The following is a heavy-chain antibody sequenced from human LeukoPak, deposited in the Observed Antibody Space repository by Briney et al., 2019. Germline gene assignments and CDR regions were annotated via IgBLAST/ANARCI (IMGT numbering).Heavy chain of an antibody. Sequence: GGSLRLSCAASGFTFRNYGMHWVRQAPGKGLEWVANIKKDGIEKYYVESVKGRFTISRDNAKNSLYLQMNSLRAEDTALYYCATSYDMGWLIGYWGQGTLVTVSS. D-gene: IGHD3/OR15-3a*01. CDR3: ATSYDMGWLIGY. V-gene: IGHV3-7*03. CDR2: IKKDGIEK. CDR1: GFTFRNYG. J-gene: IGHJ4*02.